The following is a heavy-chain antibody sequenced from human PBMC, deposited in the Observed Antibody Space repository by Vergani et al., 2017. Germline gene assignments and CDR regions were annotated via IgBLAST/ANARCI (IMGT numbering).Heavy chain of an antibody. CDR1: GGSIRSSSYY. J-gene: IGHJ6*02. V-gene: IGHV4-39*07. CDR3: AREYSSSWPGFGYYYYYGMDV. CDR2: INHSGST. Sequence: QLQLQESGPGLVKPSETLSLTCTVSGGSIRSSSYYWSWIRQPQGKGLEWIGEINHSGSTNYNPSLKSRVTISVDTSKNQFSLKLSSVTAADTAVYYCAREYSSSWPGFGYYYYYGMDVWGQGTTVTVSS. D-gene: IGHD6-13*01.